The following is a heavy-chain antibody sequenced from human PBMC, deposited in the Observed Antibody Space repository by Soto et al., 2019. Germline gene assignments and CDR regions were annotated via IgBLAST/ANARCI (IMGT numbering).Heavy chain of an antibody. CDR1: GGSISSYY. D-gene: IGHD3-10*01. CDR2: IYYSGST. CDR3: ASSYGSGSYLDAFDI. J-gene: IGHJ3*02. V-gene: IGHV4-59*01. Sequence: ASETLSLTCTVSGGSISSYYWSWIRQPPGKGLEWIGYIYYSGSTNYNPSLKSRVTISVDTSKNQFSLKLSSVTAADTAVYYCASSYGSGSYLDAFDIWGQGTMVTVSS.